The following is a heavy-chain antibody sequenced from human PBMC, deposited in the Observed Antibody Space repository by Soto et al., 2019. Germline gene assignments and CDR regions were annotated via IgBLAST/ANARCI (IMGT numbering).Heavy chain of an antibody. CDR2: ISYDGSNK. CDR1: GFTFSSYA. Sequence: GGSLRLSCAASGFTFSSYAMHWVRQAPGKGLEWVAVISYDGSNKYYADSVKGRFTISRDNSKNTLYLQMNSLRAEDTAVYYCARDDALSSGWLDYWGQGSLVTGSS. CDR3: ARDDALSSGWLDY. D-gene: IGHD6-19*01. V-gene: IGHV3-30-3*01. J-gene: IGHJ4*02.